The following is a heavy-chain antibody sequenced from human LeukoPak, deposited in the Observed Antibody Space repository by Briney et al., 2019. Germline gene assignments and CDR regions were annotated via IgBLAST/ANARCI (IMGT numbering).Heavy chain of an antibody. CDR1: GFAFGDYA. Sequence: GRSLRLSCAASGFAFGDYAIHWVRQAPGKGLEWVSGVDWNSGSLGYADSVKGRFTISRDNAKKSLYLQMNSLRPEDTALYYCAKNHCSRTTCYSYYYMDVWGKGTTVTVSS. CDR3: AKNHCSRTTCYSYYYMDV. V-gene: IGHV3-9*01. D-gene: IGHD2-2*02. CDR2: VDWNSGSL. J-gene: IGHJ6*03.